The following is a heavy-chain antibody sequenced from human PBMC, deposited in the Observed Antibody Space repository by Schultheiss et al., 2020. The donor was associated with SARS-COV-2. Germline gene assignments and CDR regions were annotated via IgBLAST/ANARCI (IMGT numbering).Heavy chain of an antibody. Sequence: ASVKVSCKVSGYTLIDLSMHWVRQAPGKGLEWMGGFDPQQGKVKYSQRFQGRVIMTEDTSTDTAYMELSSLRSEDTAVYYCARGPIGAAGNWDFDYWGQGTLVTVSS. J-gene: IGHJ4*02. CDR3: ARGPIGAAGNWDFDY. CDR1: GYTLIDLS. CDR2: FDPQQGKV. V-gene: IGHV1-24*01. D-gene: IGHD6-13*01.